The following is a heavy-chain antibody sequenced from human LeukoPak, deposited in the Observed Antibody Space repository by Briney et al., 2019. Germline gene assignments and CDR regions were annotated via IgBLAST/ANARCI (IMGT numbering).Heavy chain of an antibody. D-gene: IGHD3-10*01. J-gene: IGHJ6*02. CDR3: AKDLQGSPFYYYYGMDV. Sequence: PGGSLRLSCAASGFTFSSCAMSWVRQAPGKGLEWVSAISGSGGSTYYADSVKGRFTISRDNSKNTLYLQMNSLRAEDTAVYYCAKDLQGSPFYYYYGMDVWGQGTTVTVSS. V-gene: IGHV3-23*01. CDR1: GFTFSSCA. CDR2: ISGSGGST.